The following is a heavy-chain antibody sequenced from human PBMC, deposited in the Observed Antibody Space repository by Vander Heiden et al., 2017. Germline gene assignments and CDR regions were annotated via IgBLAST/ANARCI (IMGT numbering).Heavy chain of an antibody. CDR2: VNPDGSST. V-gene: IGHV3-74*01. CDR3: ACITAPFDC. D-gene: IGHD3-10*01. Sequence: EVQVVESGGGLVQPGGSLRLSCAAPGFTFSTCWMHWVRQAPGKGLAWVSRVNPDGSSTAYADSVKGRFTISRDNAKNTLYLQMTSLKVEDTAVYYCACITAPFDCWGQGTLVTVSS. J-gene: IGHJ4*02. CDR1: GFTFSTCW.